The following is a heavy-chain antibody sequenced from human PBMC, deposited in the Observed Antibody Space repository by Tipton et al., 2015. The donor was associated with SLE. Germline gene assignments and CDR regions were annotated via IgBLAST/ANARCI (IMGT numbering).Heavy chain of an antibody. Sequence: QVQLVQSGAEVKKPGSSVKVSCKASGGTFSSYAISWVRQAPGQGLEWMGGIIPILGIANYAQKFQGRVTITADKSTSTAYMELSSLRSEDTAVYYCARDTPDYYDRSGYYPFDYWGQGTLVTVSS. CDR3: ARDTPDYYDRSGYYPFDY. D-gene: IGHD3-22*01. CDR2: IIPILGIA. V-gene: IGHV1-69*09. J-gene: IGHJ4*02. CDR1: GGTFSSYA.